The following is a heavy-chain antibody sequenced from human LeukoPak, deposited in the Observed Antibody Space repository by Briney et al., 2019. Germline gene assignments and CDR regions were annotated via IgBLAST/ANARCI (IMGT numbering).Heavy chain of an antibody. Sequence: GGSLRLSCAASGFTVGSDYMSWVRQAPGKGLEWVSVIYSGGSTYYADSVTGRFTISRDSSKNILYLQMNSLRVEDTAVYYCARVAFRSSSYISGIDCWGQGTLVTVSS. CDR2: IYSGGST. CDR1: GFTVGSDY. D-gene: IGHD6-6*01. CDR3: ARVAFRSSSYISGIDC. J-gene: IGHJ4*02. V-gene: IGHV3-53*01.